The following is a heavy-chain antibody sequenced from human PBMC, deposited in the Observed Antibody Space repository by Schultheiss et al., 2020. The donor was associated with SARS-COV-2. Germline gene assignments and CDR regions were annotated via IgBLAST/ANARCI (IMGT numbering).Heavy chain of an antibody. CDR1: GGSFSGYY. D-gene: IGHD1-26*01. V-gene: IGHV4-59*10. Sequence: SETLSLTCAVYGGSFSGYYWSWIRQPAGKGLEWIGRIYTSGSTNYNPSLKSRVTISVDTSKNQFSLKLSSVTAADTAVYYCARGIRDFAGGSYSLDYWGQGTLVTVSS. CDR2: IYTSGST. J-gene: IGHJ4*02. CDR3: ARGIRDFAGGSYSLDY.